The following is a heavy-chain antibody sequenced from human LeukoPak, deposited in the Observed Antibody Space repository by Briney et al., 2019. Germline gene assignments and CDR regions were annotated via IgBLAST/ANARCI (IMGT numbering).Heavy chain of an antibody. V-gene: IGHV3-74*01. CDR1: GFTFSSYW. CDR2: INSDGSSI. J-gene: IGHJ4*02. D-gene: IGHD2-2*01. CDR3: ARGGCSSTSCFPDY. Sequence: GGSLRLSCAASGFTFSSYWMHWVRHAPGKGLVWVSRINSDGSSINYADSVKGRFTISRDNAKNTLYLQMNSLRAEDTAVYYCARGGCSSTSCFPDYWGQGTLVTGSS.